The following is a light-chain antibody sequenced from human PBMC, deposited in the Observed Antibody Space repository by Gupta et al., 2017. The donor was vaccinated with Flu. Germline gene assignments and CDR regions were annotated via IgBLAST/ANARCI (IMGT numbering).Light chain of an antibody. J-gene: IGKJ2*01. CDR3: QQYYSDPS. Sequence: VSLVETSTCSCNSSQTVSDNSTNKYYLVWYQQKPGQPPRLIISWATSREFGVPDRFSGSGSGTDFTLTINSLQAEDVAVYYCQQYYSDPSFGQGTKLEI. CDR1: QTVSDNSTNKYY. V-gene: IGKV4-1*01. CDR2: WAT.